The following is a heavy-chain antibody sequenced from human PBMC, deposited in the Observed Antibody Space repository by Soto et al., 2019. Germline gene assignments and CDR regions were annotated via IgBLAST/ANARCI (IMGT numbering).Heavy chain of an antibody. CDR2: ITPSGGNT. J-gene: IGHJ6*03. V-gene: IGHV3-23*01. D-gene: IGHD2-8*01. CDR1: GFTFSTYA. CDR3: AGRYCTNGVCYTNYYYYIDV. Sequence: GGSLRLSCAASGFTFSTYAMSWVRQAPGKGLKWVSTITPSGGNTYYADSVQGRFTISRDNSKNTLYLQMNSLRADDTAVYYCAGRYCTNGVCYTNYYYYIDVWGKGTTVTVSS.